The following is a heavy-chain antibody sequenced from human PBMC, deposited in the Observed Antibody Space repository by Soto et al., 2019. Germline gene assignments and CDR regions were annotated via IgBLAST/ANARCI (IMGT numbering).Heavy chain of an antibody. D-gene: IGHD6-13*01. J-gene: IGHJ3*02. Sequence: QVQLQESGPGLVKPSQTLSLTCTVSGGSIRSGGYYWSWIRQHPGKGLEWIGYIYYSGSTYYNPSLKSRVTISVDTSKNQFSLKLSSVTAADTAVYYCARDKIQQQRAFDIWGQGTMVTVSS. CDR2: IYYSGST. CDR1: GGSIRSGGYY. V-gene: IGHV4-31*03. CDR3: ARDKIQQQRAFDI.